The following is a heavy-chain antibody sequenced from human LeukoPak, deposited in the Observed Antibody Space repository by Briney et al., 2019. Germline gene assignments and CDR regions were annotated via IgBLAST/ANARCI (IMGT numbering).Heavy chain of an antibody. Sequence: ASVKVSCKASGYTFTSYGMSWVRQAPGQGLEWMGWISAYNGNTNYAQKLQGRVTMTTDTSTSTAYMELRSLRSDHTAVYYCAGSEYSSSFWFDPWGQGTLVTVSS. CDR1: GYTFTSYG. V-gene: IGHV1-18*01. CDR3: AGSEYSSSFWFDP. CDR2: ISAYNGNT. J-gene: IGHJ5*02. D-gene: IGHD6-6*01.